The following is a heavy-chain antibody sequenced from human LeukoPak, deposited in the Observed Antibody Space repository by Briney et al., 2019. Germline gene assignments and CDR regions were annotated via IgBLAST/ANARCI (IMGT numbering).Heavy chain of an antibody. CDR1: GFTFSSYG. CDR2: ISYDGSNK. J-gene: IGHJ4*02. CDR3: AKDMRTTSWYGIDY. Sequence: PGRSLRLSCEASGFTFSSYGMHWVRQAPGKGLEWVAVISYDGSNKYYADSMKGRFTISRDNSKNTLYLQMSSLRAEDTAVYYCAKDMRTTSWYGIDYWGQGTLVTVSS. V-gene: IGHV3-30*18. D-gene: IGHD6-13*01.